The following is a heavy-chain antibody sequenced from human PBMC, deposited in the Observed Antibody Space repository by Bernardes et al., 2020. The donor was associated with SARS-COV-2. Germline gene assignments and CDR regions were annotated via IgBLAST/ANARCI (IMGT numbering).Heavy chain of an antibody. Sequence: ASVKSSCTVSGYTLTAFSMHWVRHSPGTGLDCMGGFDPEHGATIYAQKFQGRVTMTEDTSTDTAYMALSSLRSEDTAVYYCAASHPYCTNGVCYYYGMDVWGQGTTVTVSS. CDR2: FDPEHGAT. J-gene: IGHJ6*02. CDR3: AASHPYCTNGVCYYYGMDV. D-gene: IGHD2-8*01. CDR1: GYTLTAFS. V-gene: IGHV1-24*01.